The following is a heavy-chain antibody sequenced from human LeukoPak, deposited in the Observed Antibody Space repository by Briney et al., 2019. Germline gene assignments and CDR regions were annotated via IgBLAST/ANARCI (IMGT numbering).Heavy chain of an antibody. V-gene: IGHV3-7*01. CDR3: ARGNPDYGGNTLDY. CDR1: GFSFSNYW. D-gene: IGHD4-23*01. Sequence: PGGSLRLSCTASGFSFSNYWMSWVRQAPGKGLEWVGHAKQDGSETYYVDSVKGRFTVSRDNVKNSLFLQMNSLRVEDTAMYYCARGNPDYGGNTLDYWGQGTLVTVSS. CDR2: AKQDGSET. J-gene: IGHJ4*02.